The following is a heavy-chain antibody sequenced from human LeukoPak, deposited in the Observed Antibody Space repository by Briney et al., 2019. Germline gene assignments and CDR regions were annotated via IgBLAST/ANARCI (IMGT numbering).Heavy chain of an antibody. Sequence: GASVKVSCKASGYTFTSYYMHWVRQAPGQGLEWMGIINPSGGSTSYAQKFQGRVTMTRDMSTSTVYMELSSLRSEDTAVYYCARDKITVTNLSALDYWGQGTLVTVSS. J-gene: IGHJ4*02. D-gene: IGHD4-17*01. V-gene: IGHV1-46*01. CDR1: GYTFTSYY. CDR2: INPSGGST. CDR3: ARDKITVTNLSALDY.